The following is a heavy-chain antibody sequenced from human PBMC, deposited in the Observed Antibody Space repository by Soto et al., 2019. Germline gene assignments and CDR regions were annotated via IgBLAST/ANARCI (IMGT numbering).Heavy chain of an antibody. V-gene: IGHV3-23*01. Sequence: GSLRLSCAASGFTFDSFAMSWVRQTPQRGLEWVSAISASGTGTLYTDSVKGRFTISRDNSKNTVYLQMNSLRAEDTAVYYCAKPAQCSTASCYRVWFAPWGQGTLVTVS. CDR3: AKPAQCSTASCYRVWFAP. J-gene: IGHJ5*02. CDR1: GFTFDSFA. D-gene: IGHD2-2*02. CDR2: ISASGTGT.